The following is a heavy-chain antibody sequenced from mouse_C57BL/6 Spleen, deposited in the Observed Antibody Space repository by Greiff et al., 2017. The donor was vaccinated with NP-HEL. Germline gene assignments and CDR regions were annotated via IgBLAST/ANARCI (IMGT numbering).Heavy chain of an antibody. D-gene: IGHD6-1*01. CDR3: ARERHAY. J-gene: IGHJ3*01. CDR1: GYSITSGYY. V-gene: IGHV3-6*01. Sequence: EVKLQESGPGLVKPSQSLSLTCSVTGYSITSGYYWNWIRQFPGNKLEWMGYISYDGSNNYNPSLKNRISITRDTSKNQFFLKLNSVTTEDTATYYCARERHAYWGQGTLVTVSA. CDR2: ISYDGSN.